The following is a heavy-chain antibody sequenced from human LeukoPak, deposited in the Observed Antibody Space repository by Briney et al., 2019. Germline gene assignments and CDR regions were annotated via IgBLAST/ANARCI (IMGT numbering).Heavy chain of an antibody. CDR2: ISRDGSST. D-gene: IGHD4-17*01. CDR3: AKDLTVTTDY. CDR1: GFNFADYA. J-gene: IGHJ4*02. V-gene: IGHV3-43D*04. Sequence: PGGSLGLSCASSGFNFADYAMHWVRQSPGKGLEWISLISRDGSSTYYGDAVKGRFTTSRDNSKNYLYLQMNSLRTEDTALYYCAKDLTVTTDYWGQGTLVTASS.